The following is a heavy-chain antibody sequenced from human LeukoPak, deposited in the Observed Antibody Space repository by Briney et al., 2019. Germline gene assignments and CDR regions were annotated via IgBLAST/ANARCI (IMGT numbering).Heavy chain of an antibody. J-gene: IGHJ4*02. D-gene: IGHD6-19*01. CDR1: GYSFTHYA. CDR3: ARDPSNTSGWYIYFDF. Sequence: ASVKVSCTTSGYSFTHYAISWVRQAPGQGLEWMGWISTYNGDTKYAQKLQGRFTMTSDTSTSTAYMELRSLTSDDTAVYYCARDPSNTSGWYIYFDFWGQGTLVTVSS. V-gene: IGHV1-18*01. CDR2: ISTYNGDT.